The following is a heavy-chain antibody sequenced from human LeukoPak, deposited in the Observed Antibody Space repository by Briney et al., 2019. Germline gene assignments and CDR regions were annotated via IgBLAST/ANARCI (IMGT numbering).Heavy chain of an antibody. J-gene: IGHJ4*02. CDR2: IDTNTGNP. V-gene: IGHV7-4-1*02. CDR3: TRRRDTTGYFVY. CDR1: GYTFTNYT. D-gene: IGHD3-22*01. Sequence: ASVKVYCKASGYTFTNYTINWVRLPPGQGLEWMGWIDTNTGNPTYAQGFAGRFVFSLDTSVTTTYLQISSLKAEDTAVYYCTRRRDTTGYFVYWGQGTLVTVSS.